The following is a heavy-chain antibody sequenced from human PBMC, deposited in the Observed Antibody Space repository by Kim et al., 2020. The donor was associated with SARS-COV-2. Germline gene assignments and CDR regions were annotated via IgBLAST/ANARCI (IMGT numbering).Heavy chain of an antibody. V-gene: IGHV3-23*01. Sequence: GGSLRLSCADSGLTFSNYAMTWVRQAPGKGLEWVSSISASGGVTYYADSVKGRFTMSRDNSKSTLYLQINSLRAEDTAMYYSASESIVGSSLDYWGPGTL. D-gene: IGHD1-26*01. CDR2: ISASGGVT. CDR3: ASESIVGSSLDY. J-gene: IGHJ4*02. CDR1: GLTFSNYA.